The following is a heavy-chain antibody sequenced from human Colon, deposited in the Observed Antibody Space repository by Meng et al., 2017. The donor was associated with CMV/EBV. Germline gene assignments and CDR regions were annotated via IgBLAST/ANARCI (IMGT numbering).Heavy chain of an antibody. J-gene: IGHJ6*02. CDR2: MNPNSGNT. CDR3: ARGPKYQLLFIYYYGMDV. V-gene: IGHV1-8*01. CDR1: GYTFTSYD. D-gene: IGHD2-2*01. Sequence: ASVKVSCKASGYTFTSYDINWVRQAPGQGLEWMGWMNPNSGNTGYAQKFQGRVTMTRNTSISTAYMELSSLRSEDTAVYYCARGPKYQLLFIYYYGMDVWGQGTTVTVSS.